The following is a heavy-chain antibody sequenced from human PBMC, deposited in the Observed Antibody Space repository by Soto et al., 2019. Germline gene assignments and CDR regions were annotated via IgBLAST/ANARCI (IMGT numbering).Heavy chain of an antibody. CDR1: GFTFSSYA. D-gene: IGHD2-15*01. CDR3: AKDHCSGGSCYSVYYYGMDV. CDR2: ISGSGGST. V-gene: IGHV3-23*01. Sequence: GGSLRLSCAASGFTFSSYAMSWVRQAPGKGLEWVSAISGSGGSTYYADSVKGRFTISRDNSKNTLHLQMNSLRAEDTAVYYCAKDHCSGGSCYSVYYYGMDVWGQGTTVTVSS. J-gene: IGHJ6*02.